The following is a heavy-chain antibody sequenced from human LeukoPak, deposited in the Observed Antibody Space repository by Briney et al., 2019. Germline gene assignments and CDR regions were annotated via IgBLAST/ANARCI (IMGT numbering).Heavy chain of an antibody. CDR2: IYYSGST. J-gene: IGHJ5*02. CDR1: GGSISSGGYY. V-gene: IGHV4-31*03. D-gene: IGHD1-1*01. Sequence: SQTLSLTCTVSGGSISSGGYYWSWIRQHPGKGLEWIGYIYYSGSTYYNPSLKSRVTISVDTSKNQFSLKLSSVTAADTAVYYCAREVGRTALRFDPWGQGTLVTVSS. CDR3: AREVGRTALRFDP.